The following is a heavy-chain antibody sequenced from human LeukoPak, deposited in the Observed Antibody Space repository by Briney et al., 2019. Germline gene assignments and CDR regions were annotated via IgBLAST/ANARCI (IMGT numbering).Heavy chain of an antibody. D-gene: IGHD2-8*02. Sequence: GGSLRLSCAASGFTFSSYWMIWVRQPPGKGLEWVSSIFPSGGEIHYADSVRGRLTISRDNSKSTLSLQMNSLRAEDTAIYYCATYRQVLLPFESWGQGTLVTVSS. CDR3: ATYRQVLLPFES. CDR2: IFPSGGEI. J-gene: IGHJ4*02. CDR1: GFTFSSYW. V-gene: IGHV3-23*01.